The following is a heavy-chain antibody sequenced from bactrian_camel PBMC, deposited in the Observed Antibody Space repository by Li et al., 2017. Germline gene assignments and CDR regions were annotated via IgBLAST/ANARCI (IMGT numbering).Heavy chain of an antibody. CDR3: VADKPYYSGGYYYTVGYPY. D-gene: IGHD2*01. Sequence: QVQLVESGGGSVQAGGSLRLSCTYTRRPNYVTWFRQGPGNEREGVAQKTTSSGSTSYADSVKGRFTIFQDNAKNTLYLQMNSLKSEDTALYYCVADKPYYSGGYYYTVGYPYWGQGTQV. J-gene: IGHJ4*01. CDR2: KTTSSGST. V-gene: IGHV3S28*01. CDR1: YTRRPNY.